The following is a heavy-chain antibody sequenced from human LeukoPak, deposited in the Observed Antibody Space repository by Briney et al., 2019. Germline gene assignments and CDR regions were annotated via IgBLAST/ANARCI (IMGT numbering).Heavy chain of an antibody. CDR3: ARSAATGPGYYYFDY. V-gene: IGHV5-51*01. Sequence: GESLKISCKGSGYSFTSYWIGWVRQMPGKGLEWMGIIYPGDSDTRYSPSFQGQVTISADKSISTAYLQWSSLKASDTAMYYCARSAATGPGYYYFDYWGQGTLVTVSS. CDR2: IYPGDSDT. CDR1: GYSFTSYW. J-gene: IGHJ4*02. D-gene: IGHD2-15*01.